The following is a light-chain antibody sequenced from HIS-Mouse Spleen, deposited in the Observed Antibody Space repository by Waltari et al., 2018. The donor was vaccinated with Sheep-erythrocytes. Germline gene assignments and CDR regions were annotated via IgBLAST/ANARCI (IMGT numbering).Light chain of an antibody. CDR2: AAS. Sequence: AIRMTQSPSSLSASTGDRVTITCRASQGISSYLAWYQQKPGKAPKLLFYAASTLQSGVPSRFNGSGSGTDFPLTISCLQSEDFATYYCQQYYSYPYTFGQGTKLEIK. CDR3: QQYYSYPYT. V-gene: IGKV1-8*01. J-gene: IGKJ2*01. CDR1: QGISSY.